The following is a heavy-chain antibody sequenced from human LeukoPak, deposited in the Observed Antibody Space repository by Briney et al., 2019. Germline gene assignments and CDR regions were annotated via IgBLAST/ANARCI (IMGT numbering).Heavy chain of an antibody. D-gene: IGHD3-16*01. J-gene: IGHJ5*02. CDR1: GGSFSGYY. Sequence: SETLSLTCAVYGGSFSGYYWSWIRQPPGKGLEWIGEINHSGSTNYNPSLKSRVTISVDTSKNQFSLKLSSVTAADTAVYYCARARFLEYVWGSRWFDPWGQGTLVTVSS. CDR2: INHSGST. CDR3: ARARFLEYVWGSRWFDP. V-gene: IGHV4-34*01.